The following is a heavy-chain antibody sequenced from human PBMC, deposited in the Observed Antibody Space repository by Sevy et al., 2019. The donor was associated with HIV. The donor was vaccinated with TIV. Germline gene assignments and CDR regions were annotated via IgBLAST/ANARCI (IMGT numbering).Heavy chain of an antibody. D-gene: IGHD6-19*01. V-gene: IGHV3-30-3*01. CDR3: AGRGIAVAGTGEVLDYYYGMDV. Sequence: GGSLRLSCAASGFTFSSYAMHWVRQAPGKGLEWVAVISYDGSNKYYADSVKGRFTISRDNSKKTMYLQMNSLRTEDTAVYYCAGRGIAVAGTGEVLDYYYGMDVWGHGTTVTVSS. CDR1: GFTFSSYA. J-gene: IGHJ6*02. CDR2: ISYDGSNK.